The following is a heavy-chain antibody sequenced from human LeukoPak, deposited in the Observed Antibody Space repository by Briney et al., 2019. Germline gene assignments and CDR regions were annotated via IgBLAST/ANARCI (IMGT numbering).Heavy chain of an antibody. V-gene: IGHV3-23*01. CDR2: ISGSGSNT. Sequence: SGFTFSNYGMSWVRQAPGKGLEWVSAISGSGSNTYYADSVKGRFTISRDNSKKTLYMQMKRLRADETGVYYCXXXXXXXXXXXPXXXXDFWGQXTXVTVSS. J-gene: IGHJ3*01. CDR1: GFTFSNYG. CDR3: XXXXXXXXXXXPXXXXDF.